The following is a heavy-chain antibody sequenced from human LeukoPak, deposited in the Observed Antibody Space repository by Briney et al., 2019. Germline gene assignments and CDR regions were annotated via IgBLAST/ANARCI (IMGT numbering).Heavy chain of an antibody. Sequence: GGSLRLSCAASKFTFSSYGMSWVRQAPGKGLEWVSAISNSGGSTYYADSVKGRFTISRDNSKNTLYLQMNSLRAEDTAVYYCAKGMGGVDYWGQGTLVTVSS. V-gene: IGHV3-23*01. J-gene: IGHJ4*02. CDR3: AKGMGGVDY. CDR1: KFTFSSYG. CDR2: ISNSGGST. D-gene: IGHD1-26*01.